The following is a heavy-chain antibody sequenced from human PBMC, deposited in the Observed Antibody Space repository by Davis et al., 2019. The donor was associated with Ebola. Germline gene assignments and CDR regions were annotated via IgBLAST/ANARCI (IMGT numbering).Heavy chain of an antibody. CDR1: GGSISSYY. J-gene: IGHJ4*02. D-gene: IGHD3-10*01. CDR3: ARDPGGY. CDR2: IYYSGST. Sequence: PGGSLRLSCTVSGGSISSYYWSWIRQPPGKGLEWIGYIYYSGSTNYNPSLKSRVTISVDTSKNQFSLKLSSVTAADTAVYYCARDPGGYWGQGTLVTVSS. V-gene: IGHV4-59*12.